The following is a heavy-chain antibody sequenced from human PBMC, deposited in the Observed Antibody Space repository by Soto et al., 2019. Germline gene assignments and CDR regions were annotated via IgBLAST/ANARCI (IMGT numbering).Heavy chain of an antibody. Sequence: QVQLVESGGGLIKPGGSLRLSCAASGLTFSDYYRSWIRQAPGKGLEWVSYISSSGHFANYADSVKGRFTISRDNARNSLYLHMNSLGAEDTAVYYCVRELGGLDCWGQGTLVTVSS. CDR3: VRELGGLDC. CDR1: GLTFSDYY. J-gene: IGHJ4*02. V-gene: IGHV3-11*05. CDR2: ISSSGHFA.